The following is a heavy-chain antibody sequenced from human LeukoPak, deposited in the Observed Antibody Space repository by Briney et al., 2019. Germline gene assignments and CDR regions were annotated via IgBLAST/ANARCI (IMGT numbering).Heavy chain of an antibody. V-gene: IGHV4-59*01. Sequence: KSSETPSLTCTVSGGSISSYYWSWIRQPPGKGLEWIGYIYYSGSTNYNPSLKSRVTISVDTSKNQFSLKLSSVTAADTAVYYCARGPPRLALSQRIYYYYGMDVWGQGTTVTVSS. CDR1: GGSISSYY. J-gene: IGHJ6*02. CDR2: IYYSGST. CDR3: ARGPPRLALSQRIYYYYGMDV. D-gene: IGHD6-6*01.